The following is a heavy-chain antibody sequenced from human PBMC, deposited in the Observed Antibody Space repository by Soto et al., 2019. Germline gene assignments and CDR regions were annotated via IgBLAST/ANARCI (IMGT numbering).Heavy chain of an antibody. CDR1: GGSVSSSSYY. CDR3: ARDSGRGLHRGYYYYYMDV. V-gene: IGHV4-39*07. CDR2: VYYSGST. Sequence: PSETLSLTCTVSGGSVSSSSYYWGWVRQPPGKGLEWIGSVYYSGSTYYNPSLKSRVTISVDKSKNQFSLKLSSVTAADTAVYYCARDSGRGLHRGYYYYYMDVWGKGTTVTVSS. J-gene: IGHJ6*03. D-gene: IGHD5-12*01.